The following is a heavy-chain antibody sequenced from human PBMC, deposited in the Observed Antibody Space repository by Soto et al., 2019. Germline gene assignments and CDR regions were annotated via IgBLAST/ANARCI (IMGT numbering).Heavy chain of an antibody. J-gene: IGHJ5*02. V-gene: IGHV4-39*07. CDR1: GGYISSNSHY. CDR2: MFYSGSS. Sequence: SETLSLTCTVSGGYISSNSHYWGWIRQPPGKGLEWIGSMFYSGSSYYNPSLKSRVTISVDTSKNQFSLKLSSVTAADTAVYYCARSVFPWGQGTLVTVSS. CDR3: ARSVFP.